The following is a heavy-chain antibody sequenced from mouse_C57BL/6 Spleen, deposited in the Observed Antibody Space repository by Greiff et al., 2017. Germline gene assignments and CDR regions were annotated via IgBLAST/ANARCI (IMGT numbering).Heavy chain of an antibody. V-gene: IGHV1-53*01. J-gene: IGHJ2*01. CDR1: GYTFTSYW. CDR2: INPSNGGT. Sequence: VQLQQSGTELVKPGASVKLSCKASGYTFTSYWMHWVKQRPGQGLEWIGNINPSNGGTNYNKKFKSKATLTGDKSSSTAYMQRSSLTSEDSAVYNCARSVTTVVDYWGQGTTLTVSS. D-gene: IGHD1-1*01. CDR3: ARSVTTVVDY.